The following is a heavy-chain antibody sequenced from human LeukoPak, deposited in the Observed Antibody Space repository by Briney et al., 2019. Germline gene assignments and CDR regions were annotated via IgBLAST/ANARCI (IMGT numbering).Heavy chain of an antibody. V-gene: IGHV4-34*01. CDR3: ARRFRGSYYYYYYYMDV. CDR1: GGSFSGYY. Sequence: SETLSLTCAVYGGSFSGYYWSWIRQPPGKGLEWIGEINHSGSTNYNPSLKSRVTISVDTSKNQFSLKLSSVTAADTAVYYCARRFRGSYYYYYYYMDVWGKGTTVTISS. CDR2: INHSGST. J-gene: IGHJ6*03. D-gene: IGHD1-26*01.